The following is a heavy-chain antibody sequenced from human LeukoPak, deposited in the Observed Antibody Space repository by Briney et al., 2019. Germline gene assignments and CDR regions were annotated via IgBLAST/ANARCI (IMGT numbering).Heavy chain of an antibody. CDR1: GFTFRDYY. V-gene: IGHV3-11*01. Sequence: GGSLRLSCAASGFTFRDYYISCIRHAPEKRLEWVSYISSSSTTIYYADSVKGRFTISRDNAKNSLYLQMNSLRAEDTAVYYCARDPTPTAAMALDYWGQGTLVTVSS. J-gene: IGHJ4*02. CDR3: ARDPTPTAAMALDY. CDR2: ISSSSTTI. D-gene: IGHD2-2*01.